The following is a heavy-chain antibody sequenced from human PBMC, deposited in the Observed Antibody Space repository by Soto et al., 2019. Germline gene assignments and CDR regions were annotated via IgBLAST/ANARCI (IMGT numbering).Heavy chain of an antibody. D-gene: IGHD6-13*01. CDR2: IYYSGST. V-gene: IGHV4-59*01. Sequence: SETLSLTCTVSGGSISSYYWSWIRQPPGKGLEWIGYIYYSGSTNYNPSLKSRVTISVDTSKNQFSLKLSSVTAADTAVYYCARGRGLIIAAAGHWGQGTLVTVSS. CDR1: GGSISSYY. CDR3: ARGRGLIIAAAGH. J-gene: IGHJ4*02.